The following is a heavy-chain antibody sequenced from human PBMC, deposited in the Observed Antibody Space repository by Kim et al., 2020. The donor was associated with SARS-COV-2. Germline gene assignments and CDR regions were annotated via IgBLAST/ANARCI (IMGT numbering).Heavy chain of an antibody. CDR3: ARSSRDSSGYFGYYYGMDV. D-gene: IGHD3-22*01. V-gene: IGHV3-33*01. CDR2: IWYDGSNK. J-gene: IGHJ6*02. CDR1: GFTFSSYG. Sequence: GGSLRLSCAASGFTFSSYGMHWVRQAPGKGLEWVAVIWYDGSNKYYADSVKGRFTISRDNSKNTLYLQMNSLRAEDTAVYYCARSSRDSSGYFGYYYGMDVWGQGTTVTVSS.